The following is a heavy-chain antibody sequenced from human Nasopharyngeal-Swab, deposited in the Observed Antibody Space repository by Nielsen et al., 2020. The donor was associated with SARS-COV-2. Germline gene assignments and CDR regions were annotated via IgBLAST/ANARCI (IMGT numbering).Heavy chain of an antibody. CDR1: GYSVTSYW. CDR2: IYPGDSDT. V-gene: IGHV5-51*01. Sequence: GESLKSSCKGSGYSVTSYWSGWGRQRPGKGLEWMGIIYPGDSDTRYSPSFQGQVTISADKSISTAYLQWSSLKASDTAMYYCARLERFLEWSNWFDPWGQGTLVTVSS. CDR3: ARLERFLEWSNWFDP. J-gene: IGHJ5*02. D-gene: IGHD3-3*01.